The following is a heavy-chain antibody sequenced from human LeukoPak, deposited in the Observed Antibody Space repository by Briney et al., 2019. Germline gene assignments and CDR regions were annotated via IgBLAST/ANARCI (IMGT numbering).Heavy chain of an antibody. CDR3: ARTVGYSSGWLPQDY. CDR1: GFIFSSYG. CDR2: IWYDGSNK. V-gene: IGHV3-33*01. J-gene: IGHJ4*02. Sequence: GGSLRLSCAASGFIFSSYGMHWVRQAPGKGLEWVAVIWYDGSNKYYADSVKGRFTISRDNSKNTLYLQMNSLRAEDTAVYYCARTVGYSSGWLPQDYWGQGTLVTVSS. D-gene: IGHD6-19*01.